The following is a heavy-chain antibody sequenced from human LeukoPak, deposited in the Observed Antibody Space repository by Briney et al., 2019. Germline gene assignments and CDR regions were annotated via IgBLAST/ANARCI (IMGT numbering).Heavy chain of an antibody. V-gene: IGHV7-4-1*02. CDR2: INTNTGNP. CDR3: ARSYQGYCSSTSCWHYYYCYGMDV. D-gene: IGHD2-2*01. J-gene: IGHJ6*02. Sequence: ASVKVSCKASGYTFTSYAMNWVRQAPGQGLEWMGWINTNTGNPTYAQGFTGRFVFSLDTSVSTAYLQISSLKAEDTAVYYCARSYQGYCSSTSCWHYYYCYGMDVWGQGTTVTVSS. CDR1: GYTFTSYA.